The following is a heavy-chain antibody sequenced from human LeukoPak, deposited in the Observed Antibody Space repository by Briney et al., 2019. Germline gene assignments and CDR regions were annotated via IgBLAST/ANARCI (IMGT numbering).Heavy chain of an antibody. Sequence: GGSLRLSCAASGFTISSNYLSWVRQAPGEGLVWVSALHSGGHTFYADSVRGRFTISRDNAKNTLYLQMNSLRAEDTAVYYCARDKADAFDIWGQGTMVTVSS. V-gene: IGHV3-66*01. J-gene: IGHJ3*02. CDR3: ARDKADAFDI. CDR2: LHSGGHT. CDR1: GFTISSNY.